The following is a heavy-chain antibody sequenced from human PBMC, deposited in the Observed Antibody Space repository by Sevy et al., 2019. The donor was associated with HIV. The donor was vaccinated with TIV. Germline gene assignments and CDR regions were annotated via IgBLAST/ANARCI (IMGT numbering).Heavy chain of an antibody. D-gene: IGHD6-19*01. CDR2: ISHDGSHK. CDR1: GFTFRNYA. Sequence: GGSLRLSCAASGFTFRNYAIHWVRQAPGKGLEWVAVISHDGSHKYSADSVKGRFTISRGNSKNTWYLQMNSLRAEDTAMYYCARDPTIYASGWYYFDYWGQGTLVTVSS. CDR3: ARDPTIYASGWYYFDY. V-gene: IGHV3-30*04. J-gene: IGHJ4*02.